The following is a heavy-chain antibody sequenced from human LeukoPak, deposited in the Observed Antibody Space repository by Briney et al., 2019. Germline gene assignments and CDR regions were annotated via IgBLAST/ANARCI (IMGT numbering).Heavy chain of an antibody. Sequence: ASVKVSCKASGYTFTSYYMHWVRQAPGQGLEWMGIINPSGGSTSHAQKFQGRVTMTRDTSTSTVYMELSSLRSEDTAVYYCAREGLTVTTRNAWFDPWGQGTLVTVSS. CDR3: AREGLTVTTRNAWFDP. J-gene: IGHJ5*02. CDR2: INPSGGST. V-gene: IGHV1-46*01. CDR1: GYTFTSYY. D-gene: IGHD4-17*01.